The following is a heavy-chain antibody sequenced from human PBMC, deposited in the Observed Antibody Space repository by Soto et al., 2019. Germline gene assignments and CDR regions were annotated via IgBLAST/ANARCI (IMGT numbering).Heavy chain of an antibody. D-gene: IGHD6-19*01. CDR1: GGSITSSSHF. CDR2: IYFTGNT. V-gene: IGHV4-39*07. Sequence: KPSETLSLTCTASGGSITSSSHFWGWVRQPPGKGLEWIGTIYFTGNTYYTPSLKSRLTMSIDTSKNEFSLRLNSVTAEDTAVYYCAKGGQWLIIEGNWFDPWGQGTLVTVSS. J-gene: IGHJ5*02. CDR3: AKGGQWLIIEGNWFDP.